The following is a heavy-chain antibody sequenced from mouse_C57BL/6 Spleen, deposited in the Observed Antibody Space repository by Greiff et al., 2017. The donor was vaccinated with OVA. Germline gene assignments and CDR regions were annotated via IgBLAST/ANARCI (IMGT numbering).Heavy chain of an antibody. CDR3: ASTAQAFDY. CDR1: GYSITSGYY. V-gene: IGHV3-6*01. CDR2: ISYDGSN. J-gene: IGHJ2*01. D-gene: IGHD3-2*02. Sequence: EVQLQESGPGLVKPSQSLSLTCSVTGYSITSGYYWNWIRQFPGNKLEWMGYISYDGSNNYNPSLKNRISITRDTSKNQFFLKLNSVTTEDTATYYCASTAQAFDYWGQGTTLTVSS.